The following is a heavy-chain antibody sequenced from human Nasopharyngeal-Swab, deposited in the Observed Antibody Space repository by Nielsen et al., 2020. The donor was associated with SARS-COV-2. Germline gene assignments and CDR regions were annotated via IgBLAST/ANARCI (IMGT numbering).Heavy chain of an antibody. Sequence: GGSLRLSYAASGFTVSSNYMSWVRQAPGKGLEWVSVIYSGGSTYYADSVKGRFTISRDNSKNTLYLQMNSLRAEDTAVYYCAREGGSSGWYYFDYWGQGTLVTVSS. J-gene: IGHJ4*02. CDR1: GFTVSSNY. D-gene: IGHD6-19*01. CDR2: IYSGGST. CDR3: AREGGSSGWYYFDY. V-gene: IGHV3-53*01.